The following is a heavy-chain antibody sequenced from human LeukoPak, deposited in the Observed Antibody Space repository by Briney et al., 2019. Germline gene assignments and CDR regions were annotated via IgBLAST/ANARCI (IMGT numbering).Heavy chain of an antibody. D-gene: IGHD5-18*01. CDR1: GFTFSSYA. V-gene: IGHV3-23*01. J-gene: IGHJ4*02. Sequence: PGGSLRLSCAASGFTFSSYAMSWARQAPGKGLEWVSAISGSGGSTYYADSVKGRFTISRDNSKSTLYLQMNSLRAEDTAVYYCAKATTLQLWFDYFDYWGQGTLVTVSS. CDR3: AKATTLQLWFDYFDY. CDR2: ISGSGGST.